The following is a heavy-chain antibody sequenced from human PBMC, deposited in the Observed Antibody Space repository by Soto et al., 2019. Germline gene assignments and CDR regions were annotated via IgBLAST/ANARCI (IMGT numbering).Heavy chain of an antibody. V-gene: IGHV1-24*01. CDR1: GYTLTELS. CDR3: ATAESTYYYDSSGYYH. CDR2: FDPEDGET. D-gene: IGHD3-22*01. J-gene: IGHJ4*02. Sequence: GASVKVSCKVSGYTLTELSMHWVRPAPGKGLEWMGGFDPEDGETIYAQKFQGRVTMTEDTSTDTAYMELSSLRSEDTAVYYCATAESTYYYDSSGYYHGGQGTLVTVS.